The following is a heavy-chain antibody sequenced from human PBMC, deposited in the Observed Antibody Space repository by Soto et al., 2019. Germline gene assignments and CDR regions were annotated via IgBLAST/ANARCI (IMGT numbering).Heavy chain of an antibody. Sequence: ASVKVSCKASGYTFTSYFITWVRQAPGQGLEWMGWISPYNGNTNYAQMLQGRVTMTTDTSTATGSMEMRSLESDDTAVYYCARQNYYSGMDVWGQGTTVTVSS. V-gene: IGHV1-18*01. CDR3: ARQNYYSGMDV. CDR2: ISPYNGNT. J-gene: IGHJ6*02. CDR1: GYTFTSYF.